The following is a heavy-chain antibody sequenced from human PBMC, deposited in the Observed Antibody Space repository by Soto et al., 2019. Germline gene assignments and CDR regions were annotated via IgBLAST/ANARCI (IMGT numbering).Heavy chain of an antibody. V-gene: IGHV3-74*01. CDR3: TKSRYYYDSSGYYEANWFDP. CDR1: GFTFSSYW. D-gene: IGHD3-22*01. Sequence: GGSLRLSCAASGFTFSSYWMHWVRQAPGKGLVWVSRINSDGSSTSYADSVKGRFTISRDNAKNTLYLQMNSLRAEDTAVYYCTKSRYYYDSSGYYEANWFDPWGQGTLVTVSS. J-gene: IGHJ5*02. CDR2: INSDGSST.